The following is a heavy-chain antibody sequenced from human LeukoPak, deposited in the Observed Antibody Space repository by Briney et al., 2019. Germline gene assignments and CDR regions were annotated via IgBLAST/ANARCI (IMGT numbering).Heavy chain of an antibody. CDR1: GFTFSTYW. Sequence: GGSLRLSCAASGFTFSTYWMAWVRQAPGKGLEWVANIKGDESTKHQADSVKGRFTISRDNAQNSVYLQMTSLRGEDTAVYYCARDVGGSLDYWGQGTLVTVSS. CDR2: IKGDESTK. CDR3: ARDVGGSLDY. J-gene: IGHJ4*02. V-gene: IGHV3-7*01. D-gene: IGHD1-26*01.